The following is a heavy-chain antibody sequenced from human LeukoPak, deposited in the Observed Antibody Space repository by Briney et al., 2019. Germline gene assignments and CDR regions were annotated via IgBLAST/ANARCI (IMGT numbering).Heavy chain of an antibody. Sequence: GESLKISCKGSGYSFTSYWVAWVRQMPGKGLEWMGIIFPSDSDTRYSPSFQGQVTISADKSISTAYLQWSSLKASDTAMYYCARPNYYDSSGYNDYWGQGTLVTVSS. J-gene: IGHJ4*02. CDR3: ARPNYYDSSGYNDY. CDR2: IFPSDSDT. D-gene: IGHD3-22*01. V-gene: IGHV5-51*01. CDR1: GYSFTSYW.